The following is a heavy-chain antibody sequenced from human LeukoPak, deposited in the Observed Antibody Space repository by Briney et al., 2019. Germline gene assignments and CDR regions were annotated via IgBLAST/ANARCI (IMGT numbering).Heavy chain of an antibody. CDR1: GGSFSGYY. Sequence: PSETLSLTCAVYGGSFSGYYWSWIRQPPGKGLGWIGEINHSGSTNYNPSLKSRVTISVDTSKNQFSLKLSSVTAADTAVYYCAREDTAMVTYYWGQGTLVTVSS. CDR2: INHSGST. J-gene: IGHJ4*02. V-gene: IGHV4-34*01. CDR3: AREDTAMVTYY. D-gene: IGHD5-18*01.